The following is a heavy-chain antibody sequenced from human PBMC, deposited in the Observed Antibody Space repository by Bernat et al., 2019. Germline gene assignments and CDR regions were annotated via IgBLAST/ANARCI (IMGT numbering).Heavy chain of an antibody. CDR2: IYYSGST. Sequence: QVQLQESGPGLVKPSQTLSLTCTVSGGSISRGGYYWSWIRKHPGKGLEWIGYIYYSGSTYYNPSLKSRVTISVDTSKNQFSLKLSSVTAADTAVYYCARVLLWFGESLRFDYWGQGTLVTVSS. CDR1: GGSISRGGYY. D-gene: IGHD3-10*01. J-gene: IGHJ4*02. V-gene: IGHV4-31*03. CDR3: ARVLLWFGESLRFDY.